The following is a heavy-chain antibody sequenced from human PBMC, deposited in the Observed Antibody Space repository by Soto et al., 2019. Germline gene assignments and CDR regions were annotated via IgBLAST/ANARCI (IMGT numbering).Heavy chain of an antibody. J-gene: IGHJ4*02. D-gene: IGHD3-3*01. V-gene: IGHV3-23*01. Sequence: EVPLLESGGGLVQPGGSLRLSCAASGFTFSSYAMSWVRQAPGKGLEWVSAISGRGGSTYYADSVKGRFTISRDNSKNTLYLQMNSLRAEDTAVYYCATIWSGYSTDYWGQGTLVTVSS. CDR3: ATIWSGYSTDY. CDR1: GFTFSSYA. CDR2: ISGRGGST.